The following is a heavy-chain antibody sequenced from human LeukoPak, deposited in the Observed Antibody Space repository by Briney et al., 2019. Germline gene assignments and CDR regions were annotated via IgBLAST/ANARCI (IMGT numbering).Heavy chain of an antibody. V-gene: IGHV3-23*01. CDR3: ARITWGFWFDP. D-gene: IGHD7-27*01. CDR1: GFTFSNYA. CDR2: ISSSGGNT. J-gene: IGHJ5*02. Sequence: GGSLRLSCAASGFTFSNYAMSWVRQAPGKGLEWVSAISSSGGNTYYADSVKGRFTISRDNAKNSLYLQMNSLRAEDTAVYYCARITWGFWFDPWGQGTLVTVSS.